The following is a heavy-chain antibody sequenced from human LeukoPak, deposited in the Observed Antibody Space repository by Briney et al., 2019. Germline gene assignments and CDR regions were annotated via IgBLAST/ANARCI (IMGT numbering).Heavy chain of an antibody. Sequence: SETLSLTCAVSGGSITSDYWSWIRQPPGKGLEWIGNIYNRGTTNYNPSLNSRVTMSVDTSKNQLSLQLTSVTAADTAFYYSTKATKWLAFDSWGRGTLVTVSS. CDR1: GGSITSDY. CDR2: IYNRGTT. J-gene: IGHJ4*02. V-gene: IGHV4-59*01. D-gene: IGHD6-19*01. CDR3: TKATKWLAFDS.